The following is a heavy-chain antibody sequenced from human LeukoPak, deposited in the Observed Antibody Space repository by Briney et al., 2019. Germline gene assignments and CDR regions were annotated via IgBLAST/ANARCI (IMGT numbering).Heavy chain of an antibody. V-gene: IGHV4-59*08. CDR3: ARGDGLIDY. Sequence: SETLSLTCTVSGGSISSYYWSWIRQPPGKGLEWIGYIYYSGSTNYNPSLKSRVTMSVDTSKNQFSLKLSSVTAADTAVYYCARGDGLIDYWGQGTLVTVSS. J-gene: IGHJ4*02. CDR2: IYYSGST. D-gene: IGHD5-24*01. CDR1: GGSISSYY.